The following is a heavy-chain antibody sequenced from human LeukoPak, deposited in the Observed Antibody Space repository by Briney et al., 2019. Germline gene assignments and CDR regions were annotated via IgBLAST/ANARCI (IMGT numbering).Heavy chain of an antibody. D-gene: IGHD3-10*01. V-gene: IGHV4-39*07. CDR3: ARGSYHELSSFDY. CDR1: GGSISSSSYY. J-gene: IGHJ4*02. CDR2: IYYSGST. Sequence: PSETLSLTCTVSGGSISSSSYYWGWIRQPPGKGLEWIGSIYYSGSTYYNPSLKSRVTISVDTSKNQFSLKLSSVTAADTAVYYCARGSYHELSSFDYWGQGTLVTVSS.